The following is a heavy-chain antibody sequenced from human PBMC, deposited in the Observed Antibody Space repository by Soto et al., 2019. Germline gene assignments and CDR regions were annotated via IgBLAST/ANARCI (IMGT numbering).Heavy chain of an antibody. CDR1: GFSVTNNY. CDR2: IDIGGNT. V-gene: IGHV3-66*01. Sequence: EVQVVESGGGLVQPGGSLRLPCAASGFSVTNNYMNWVRQAPGKGLEWVSIIDIGGNTYYADSVKDRFTISRDNSRNTLYLHMDSLRAEDTAVYYCARGRGSTGYLGREHYFDYWGQRTLVTVSP. CDR3: ARGRGSTGYLGREHYFDY. D-gene: IGHD2-2*01. J-gene: IGHJ4*02.